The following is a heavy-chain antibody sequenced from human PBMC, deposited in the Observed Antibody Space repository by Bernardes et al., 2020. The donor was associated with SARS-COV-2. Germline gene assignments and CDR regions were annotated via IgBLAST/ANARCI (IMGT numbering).Heavy chain of an antibody. V-gene: IGHV4-59*01. Sequence: SETLSLTCTVSGGSINNYYWSWMRQSPGKGLEWIGYISYSGSTNYNPSLKSRVTISVDTSKNQFSLNLSSVTAADTAVYYCARLRNLVSASRLAGGVDVWGQGTTVTVSS. CDR1: GGSINNYY. CDR3: ARLRNLVSASRLAGGVDV. J-gene: IGHJ6*02. D-gene: IGHD3-10*01. CDR2: ISYSGST.